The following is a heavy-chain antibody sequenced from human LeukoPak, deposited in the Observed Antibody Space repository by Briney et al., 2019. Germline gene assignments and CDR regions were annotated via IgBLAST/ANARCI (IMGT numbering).Heavy chain of an antibody. V-gene: IGHV3-21*01. CDR3: ARGGRGSGSYYNSAFDI. CDR2: ISSSSSYI. CDR1: GFTFRTYS. J-gene: IGHJ3*02. D-gene: IGHD3-10*01. Sequence: PGGPLRPSCPASGFTFRTYSMNWFGQAPGKGLGWVSSISSSSSYIYYADSVKGRFTISRDNAKNSLYLQMNSLRAEDTAVYYCARGGRGSGSYYNSAFDIWGQGTMVTVSS.